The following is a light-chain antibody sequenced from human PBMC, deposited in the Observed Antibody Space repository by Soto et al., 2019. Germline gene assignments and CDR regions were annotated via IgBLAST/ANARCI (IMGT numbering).Light chain of an antibody. V-gene: IGKV3-11*01. CDR2: DAS. CDR3: QQRDKWPLT. CDR1: HNVYSF. J-gene: IGKJ4*01. Sequence: DIVLTQSPATLSLSPGEGASLSCRASHNVYSFLAWYQQKPGQSPRLLIYDASRRATGIPARFSGSGTGTDFTLTISRLEPEDFAVYYCQQRDKWPLTFGAGTRAEI.